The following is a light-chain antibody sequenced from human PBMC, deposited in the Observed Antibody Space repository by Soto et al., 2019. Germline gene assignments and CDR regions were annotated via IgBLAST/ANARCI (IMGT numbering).Light chain of an antibody. CDR3: AAWDDSLNGLV. Sequence: QSALTQPPSASGTPGQRVTISCSGSSSNIGSNTVNWYQQLPGTAPKLLIYSNNQRPSGVPDRFSGSKSGTSASLAISGLQSEDVADYYCAAWDDSLNGLVFGAGTKVTV. V-gene: IGLV1-44*01. J-gene: IGLJ2*01. CDR1: SSNIGSNT. CDR2: SNN.